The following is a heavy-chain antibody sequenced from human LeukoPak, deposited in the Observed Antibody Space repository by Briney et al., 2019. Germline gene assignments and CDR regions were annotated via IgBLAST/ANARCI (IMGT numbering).Heavy chain of an antibody. D-gene: IGHD5-18*01. Sequence: GGSLRLSCTASGFTFSSYGINWVRQAPGKGLEWVSYISSSSTIYYADSVKGRFTISRDNAKNSLYLQMNSLRDEDTAVYYCARDRAAMGRNWFDPWGQGTLVTVSS. J-gene: IGHJ5*02. CDR1: GFTFSSYG. V-gene: IGHV3-48*02. CDR3: ARDRAAMGRNWFDP. CDR2: ISSSSTI.